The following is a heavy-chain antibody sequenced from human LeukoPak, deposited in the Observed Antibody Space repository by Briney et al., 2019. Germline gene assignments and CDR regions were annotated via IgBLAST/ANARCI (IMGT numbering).Heavy chain of an antibody. CDR1: GFXFSSHW. CDR2: IKQDGGEK. Sequence: GGSLRLSCGASGFXFSSHWMTWVRQAPGKGLEWVANIKQDGGEKYYVGSVKGRFTISRDNAKDSLYLQMNSLRAEDTAVYYCARDPWGEGGYWGQGTQVTVSS. CDR3: ARDPWGEGGY. V-gene: IGHV3-7*05. D-gene: IGHD7-27*01. J-gene: IGHJ4*02.